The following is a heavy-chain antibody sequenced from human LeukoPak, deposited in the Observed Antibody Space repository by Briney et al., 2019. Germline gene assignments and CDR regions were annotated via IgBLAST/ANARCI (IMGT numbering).Heavy chain of an antibody. J-gene: IGHJ3*02. CDR2: ISPSGDIT. V-gene: IGHV3-23*01. CDR1: AFSFSSHG. CDR3: ARDLSYDSSGYYYVGAFDS. Sequence: PGRSLRLSCALSAFSFSSHGMNWVRQAPGKGLEWVSGISPSGDITYYTDSVKCRFTISRDNSKNPLYRQMNSLRTEDTAVDYCARDLSYDSSGYYYVGAFDSWGQGTMVTVSS. D-gene: IGHD3-22*01.